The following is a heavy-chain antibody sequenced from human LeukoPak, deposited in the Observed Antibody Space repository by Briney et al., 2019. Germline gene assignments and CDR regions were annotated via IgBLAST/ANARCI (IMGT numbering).Heavy chain of an antibody. CDR3: ARGRRPDAFDI. CDR1: GFTFSSYD. J-gene: IGHJ3*02. Sequence: GGSLRLSCAASGFTFSSYDMHWVRQAPGKGLEWVSYISSSGSTTHYADSVKGRFTISRDNAKNSLYLQMNSLRAEDTAVYYSARGRRPDAFDIWGQGTRVTVSS. V-gene: IGHV3-48*03. CDR2: ISSSGSTT.